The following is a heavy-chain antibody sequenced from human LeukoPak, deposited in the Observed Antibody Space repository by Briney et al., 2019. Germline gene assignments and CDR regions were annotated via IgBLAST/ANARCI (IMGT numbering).Heavy chain of an antibody. CDR3: ARDRAGYFDY. Sequence: PGRSLRLSCAASGFTFSSYGMHWVRQAPGKGLEWVAVIWYDGSNKYYADSVKGRFTISRDNSENTLYLQMNSLRAEDTAVYYCARDRAGYFDYWGQGTLVTVSS. CDR2: IWYDGSNK. J-gene: IGHJ4*02. V-gene: IGHV3-33*01. CDR1: GFTFSSYG.